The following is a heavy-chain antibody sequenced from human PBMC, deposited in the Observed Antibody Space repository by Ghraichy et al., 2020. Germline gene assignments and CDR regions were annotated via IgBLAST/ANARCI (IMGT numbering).Heavy chain of an antibody. V-gene: IGHV1-18*01. CDR3: ARDPSNTSGWNIFFDS. D-gene: IGHD6-19*01. Sequence: ASVKVSCKASGYTFTSHGITWVRQAPGQGLEWMGWISCYNGDTRYAHSLLGRVTMTTDTSTGTAYLELKSLRSDDTAVYYCARDPSNTSGWNIFFDSWGQGTLVTVSS. CDR2: ISCYNGDT. J-gene: IGHJ4*02. CDR1: GYTFTSHG.